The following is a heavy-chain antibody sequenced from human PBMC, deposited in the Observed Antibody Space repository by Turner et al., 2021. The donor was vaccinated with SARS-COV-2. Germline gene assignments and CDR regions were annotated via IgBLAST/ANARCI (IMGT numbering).Heavy chain of an antibody. CDR3: ATGYQLRVNWFDP. J-gene: IGHJ5*02. Sequence: QVQLVQSGAAVKKPGAAVKVSCKISGYTLTELSMYWVRQAPGKGLEWMRGVDPEDGETSNAQNFQGRVTMTEDTSTDTAYMELSSLRSEDTAVYFCATGYQLRVNWFDPWGQGTLVTVSS. D-gene: IGHD2-2*01. CDR1: GYTLTELS. V-gene: IGHV1-24*01. CDR2: VDPEDGET.